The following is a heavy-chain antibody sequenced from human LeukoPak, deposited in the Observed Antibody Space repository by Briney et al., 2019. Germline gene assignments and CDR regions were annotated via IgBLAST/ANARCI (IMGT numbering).Heavy chain of an antibody. CDR3: ARRGVGATPFDY. J-gene: IGHJ4*02. V-gene: IGHV4-39*01. CDR1: GGSISSSSYY. Sequence: SETLSLTCTVSGGSISSSSYYWGWIRQPPGKGLEWIGSIYYSGSTYYNPSLKSRVTISVDTSKNQFSLKLSSVTAADTAVYSSARRGVGATPFDYWGQGTLVTVSS. D-gene: IGHD1-26*01. CDR2: IYYSGST.